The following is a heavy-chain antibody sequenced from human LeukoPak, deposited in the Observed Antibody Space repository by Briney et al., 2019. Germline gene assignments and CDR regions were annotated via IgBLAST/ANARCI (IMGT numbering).Heavy chain of an antibody. D-gene: IGHD6-19*01. J-gene: IGHJ4*02. Sequence: GGSLRLSCAAPGFTFNTYAIYWVRQAPGKGLEWGSGICGSGGCTYYADSVKGRFTISRDNSKNTVYLQMNSLTADDTAVYYCAKTTVGYSSGRYPGWPADCWGQGTLVTVSP. CDR1: GFTFNTYA. CDR2: ICGSGGCT. V-gene: IGHV3-23*01. CDR3: AKTTVGYSSGRYPGWPADC.